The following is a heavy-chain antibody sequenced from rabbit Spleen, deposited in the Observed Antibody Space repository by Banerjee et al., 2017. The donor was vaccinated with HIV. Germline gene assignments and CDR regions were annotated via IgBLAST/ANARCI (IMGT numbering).Heavy chain of an antibody. CDR3: VREVAAKFNL. D-gene: IGHD4-1*01. CDR1: GFDFSSYG. J-gene: IGHJ4*01. Sequence: QEQVVESGGGLVQPGGSLKLSCKASGFDFSSYGVSWVRQVPGKGLEWIGYIDPVFGITYYANWVNGRFTISSHNAQNTLFLQLNSLTAADMATYFCVREVAAKFNLWGPGTLVTVS. V-gene: IGHV1S47*01. CDR2: IDPVFGIT.